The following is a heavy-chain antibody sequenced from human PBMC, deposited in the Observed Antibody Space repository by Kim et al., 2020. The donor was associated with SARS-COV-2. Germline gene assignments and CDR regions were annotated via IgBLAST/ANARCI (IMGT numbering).Heavy chain of an antibody. V-gene: IGHV4-31*03. CDR2: IYYSGST. Sequence: SETLSLTCTVSGGSISSGGYYWSWIRQHPGKGLEWIGYIYYSGSTSYNPSLKSRVTISVDTSKNQFSLKLSSVTAADTAVYYCARVGGYSYGCDYFDYWGRGTMVTVSS. CDR3: ARVGGYSYGCDYFDY. D-gene: IGHD5-18*01. J-gene: IGHJ4*02. CDR1: GGSISSGGYY.